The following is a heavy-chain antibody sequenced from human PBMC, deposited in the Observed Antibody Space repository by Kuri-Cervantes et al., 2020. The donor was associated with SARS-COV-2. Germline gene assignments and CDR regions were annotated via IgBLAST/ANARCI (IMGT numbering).Heavy chain of an antibody. J-gene: IGHJ3*02. Sequence: GESLKISCAASGFTFDDYGMSWVRQAPGKGLEWVSGINWNGGSTGYADSVKGRFTISRDNSKNTLYLQMNSLRAEDTAVYYCAGVILDAFDIWGQGTMVTVSS. CDR2: INWNGGST. CDR3: AGVILDAFDI. D-gene: IGHD3-22*01. V-gene: IGHV3-20*04. CDR1: GFTFDDYG.